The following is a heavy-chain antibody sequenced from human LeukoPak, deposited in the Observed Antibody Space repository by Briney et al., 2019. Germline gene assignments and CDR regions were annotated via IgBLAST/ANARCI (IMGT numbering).Heavy chain of an antibody. J-gene: IGHJ3*01. CDR1: GDSITSGHY. Sequence: SETLSLTCAVSGDSITSGHYWGWIRQPPGKGLEWIGSIYHSGKTYYNPSLKSRVTISVDTSKNQFSLKLTSVTAADTAVYYCARMRWYYDFWSGYLDGFDVWGQGTMATVSS. V-gene: IGHV4-38-2*01. CDR3: ARMRWYYDFWSGYLDGFDV. CDR2: IYHSGKT. D-gene: IGHD3-3*01.